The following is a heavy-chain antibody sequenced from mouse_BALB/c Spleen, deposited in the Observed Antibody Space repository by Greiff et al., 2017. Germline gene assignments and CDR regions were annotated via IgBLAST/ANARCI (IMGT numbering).Heavy chain of an antibody. J-gene: IGHJ3*01. V-gene: IGHV1-55*01. CDR1: GYNFTSYW. D-gene: IGHD1-1*02. Sequence: QVQLQQPGAELVKPGTSVKLSCKASGYNFTSYWINWVKLRPGQGLEWIGDIYPGSGSTNYNEKFKSKATLTVDTSSSTAYMQLSSLASEDSALYYCARYEVAWFADWGQGTLVTVSA. CDR2: IYPGSGST. CDR3: ARYEVAWFAD.